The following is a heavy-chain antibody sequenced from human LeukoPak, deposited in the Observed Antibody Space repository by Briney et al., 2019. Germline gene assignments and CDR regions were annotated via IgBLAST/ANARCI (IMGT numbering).Heavy chain of an antibody. CDR2: ISGSGGST. Sequence: TGGSLRLSCAASGFTFSSYAMSWVRQAPGKGLEWVSAISGSGGSTYYADSVKGRFTISRDNSKNTLYLQMNSLRAEDTAVYYCAKDNSIFGVDGGVADYWGQGTLVTVSS. CDR1: GFTFSSYA. V-gene: IGHV3-23*01. J-gene: IGHJ4*02. D-gene: IGHD3-3*01. CDR3: AKDNSIFGVDGGVADY.